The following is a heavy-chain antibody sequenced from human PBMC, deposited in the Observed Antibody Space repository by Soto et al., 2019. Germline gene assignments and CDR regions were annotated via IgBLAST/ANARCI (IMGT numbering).Heavy chain of an antibody. J-gene: IGHJ5*02. CDR2: IIPIFGTA. D-gene: IGHD3-22*01. Sequence: GASVKVSCKASGGTFSSYAISWVRQAPGQGLEWMGEIIPIFGTANYAQKFQGRVTITADESTSTAYMELSSLRSEDTAVYYCVNRGRSSGVWCPNWFDPWGQGTLVTVSS. CDR1: GGTFSSYA. V-gene: IGHV1-69*13. CDR3: VNRGRSSGVWCPNWFDP.